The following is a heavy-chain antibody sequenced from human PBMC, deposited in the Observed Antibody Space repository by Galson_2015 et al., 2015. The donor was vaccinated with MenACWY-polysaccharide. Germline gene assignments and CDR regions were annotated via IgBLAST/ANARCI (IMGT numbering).Heavy chain of an antibody. CDR2: INPSGGST. J-gene: IGHJ4*01. D-gene: IGHD3-10*01. V-gene: IGHV1-46*01. CDR1: GYTFTNYY. Sequence: SVKVSYKASGYTFTNYYIHWVRQAPGQGLEWLGFINPSGGSTSYAQKFQGRVTMTRDTSTGTVYVDLSSLRSEDTAVYYCARNAASGLDHWGHGTLVTVSS. CDR3: ARNAASGLDH.